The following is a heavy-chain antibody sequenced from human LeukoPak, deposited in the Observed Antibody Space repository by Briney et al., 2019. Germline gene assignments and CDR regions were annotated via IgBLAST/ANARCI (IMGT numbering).Heavy chain of an antibody. D-gene: IGHD2-2*03. J-gene: IGHJ3*02. CDR3: ASLDIVVVPAAPSDAFDI. CDR2: IIPIFGTA. CDR1: GGTFSSYA. Sequence: ASVKVSCKASGGTFSSYAISWVRQAPGHGLEWMGGIIPIFGTANYAQKFQGRVTITTDESTSTAYMELSSLRSEDTAVYYCASLDIVVVPAAPSDAFDIWGQGTMVTVSS. V-gene: IGHV1-69*05.